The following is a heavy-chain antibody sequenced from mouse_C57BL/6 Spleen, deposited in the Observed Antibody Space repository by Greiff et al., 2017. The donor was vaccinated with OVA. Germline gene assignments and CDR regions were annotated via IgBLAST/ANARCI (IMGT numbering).Heavy chain of an antibody. CDR3: AREDEGYYDYAMDY. V-gene: IGHV1-64*01. J-gene: IGHJ4*01. Sequence: QVQLQQPGAELVKPGASVKLSCKASGYTFTSYWMHWVKQRPGQGLEWIGMIHPNSGSTNYNEKFKSKATLTVDKSSSTAYMQLSSLTSEDSAVYYCAREDEGYYDYAMDYWGQGTSVTVSS. CDR2: IHPNSGST. D-gene: IGHD2-3*01. CDR1: GYTFTSYW.